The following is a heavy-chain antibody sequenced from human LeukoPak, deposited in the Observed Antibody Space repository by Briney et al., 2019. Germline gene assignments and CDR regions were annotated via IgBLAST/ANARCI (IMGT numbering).Heavy chain of an antibody. J-gene: IGHJ4*02. D-gene: IGHD3-10*01. Sequence: GGSLRLSCAASGFTFSDYNMNWVRQAPGKGLEWVSYITDSGNTIHYADSVKGRFTISRDNAKNSLYLQMNSLRAEDTAVYYCARGSRLHFYGRTQEHFDTWGLGTLVTVSS. CDR3: ARGSRLHFYGRTQEHFDT. CDR1: GFTFSDYN. CDR2: ITDSGNTI. V-gene: IGHV3-11*04.